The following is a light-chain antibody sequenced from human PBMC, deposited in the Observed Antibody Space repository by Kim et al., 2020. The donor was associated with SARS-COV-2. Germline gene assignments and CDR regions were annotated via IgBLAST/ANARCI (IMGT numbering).Light chain of an antibody. Sequence: APGKTARITCGGNNIGSKSVHWYQQKPGQAPVLVIYYDSDRPSGIPERFSGSNSGNTATLNISRVEAGDEADYYCQVWDSSSDHRVFGGGTKLTVL. CDR3: QVWDSSSDHRV. V-gene: IGLV3-21*04. CDR1: NIGSKS. CDR2: YDS. J-gene: IGLJ3*02.